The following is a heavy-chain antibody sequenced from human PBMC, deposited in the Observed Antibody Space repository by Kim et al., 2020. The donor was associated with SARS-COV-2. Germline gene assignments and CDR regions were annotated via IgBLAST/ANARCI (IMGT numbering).Heavy chain of an antibody. CDR2: IHQSGST. Sequence: SETLSLTCAVYGGSFSGHYWSWIRQPPGKGLEWIGEIHQSGSTNYNPTLKSRVTISLDPSKNQFSLKLSSVTASDTGFYYCARGRAGVVPAPILGIGPHYDYFIMDVWGHGTTVTVSS. D-gene: IGHD2-2*02. V-gene: IGHV4-34*01. CDR3: ARGRAGVVPAPILGIGPHYDYFIMDV. J-gene: IGHJ6*02. CDR1: GGSFSGHY.